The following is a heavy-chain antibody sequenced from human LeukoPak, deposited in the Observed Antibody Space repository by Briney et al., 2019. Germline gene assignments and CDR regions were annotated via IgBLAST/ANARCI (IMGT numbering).Heavy chain of an antibody. CDR3: ARIGCSATSCYLDP. CDR2: IYPDDSDT. D-gene: IGHD2-2*01. V-gene: IGHV5-51*01. J-gene: IGHJ5*02. Sequence: GESLKISCQGSRYIFGSYWIGWVRQMPGKGLEWMGIIYPDDSDTRYRPSFQGQVTISADKSISTVYLQWSSLKASDTAMYYCARIGCSATSCYLDPWGQGTLVTVSS. CDR1: RYIFGSYW.